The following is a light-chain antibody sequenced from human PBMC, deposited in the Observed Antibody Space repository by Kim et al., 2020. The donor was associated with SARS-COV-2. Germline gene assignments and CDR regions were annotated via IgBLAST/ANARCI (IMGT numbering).Light chain of an antibody. V-gene: IGLV2-11*03. Sequence: GQSVTISCTGTSSDVGGYNYVSWYQQHPGKAPKLLIYDVTTRPSGVPDRFSDSKSGNTASLSISGLQAEDEADYYCCSYAGRNIVVFGGGTQLTVL. CDR2: DVT. CDR1: SSDVGGYNY. CDR3: CSYAGRNIVV. J-gene: IGLJ2*01.